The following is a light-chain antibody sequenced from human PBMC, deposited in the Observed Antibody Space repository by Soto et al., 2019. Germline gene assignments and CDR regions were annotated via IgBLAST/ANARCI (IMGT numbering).Light chain of an antibody. CDR1: QTVSSSF. Sequence: EIVLTQSPGTLSLSPGERATLSCRASQTVSSSFLAWYQQKPGQAPRLLIYGASSRATGIPDRFSGSGSGTDFTLTISRLEPEDFAVYYCPQYGSSPITFGQGTRLDSK. J-gene: IGKJ5*01. CDR2: GAS. CDR3: PQYGSSPIT. V-gene: IGKV3-20*01.